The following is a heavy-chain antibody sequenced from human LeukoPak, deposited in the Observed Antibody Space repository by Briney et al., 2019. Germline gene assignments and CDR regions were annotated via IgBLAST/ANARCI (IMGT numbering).Heavy chain of an antibody. CDR3: ARDSEAAAGTTSHFDY. Sequence: GGSLRLSCAAAGFTFTSFGMHWVRQAPGKGLEWVAVISYDGSNKYYADSVKGRFTISRDNSKNTLYLQMNSLRAEDTAVYYCARDSEAAAGTTSHFDYWGQGTLVTVSS. J-gene: IGHJ4*02. CDR2: ISYDGSNK. CDR1: GFTFTSFG. V-gene: IGHV3-30*19. D-gene: IGHD6-13*01.